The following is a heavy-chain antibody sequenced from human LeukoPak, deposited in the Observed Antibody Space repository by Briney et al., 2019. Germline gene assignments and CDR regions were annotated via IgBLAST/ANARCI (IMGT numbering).Heavy chain of an antibody. CDR3: ARDVGDYESFDY. J-gene: IGHJ4*02. V-gene: IGHV1-46*01. CDR1: GYTFTSYY. D-gene: IGHD4-17*01. CDR2: INPSGGST. Sequence: ASVKVSCKASGYTFTSYYMHWVRPAPGQGLAWMGIINPSGGSTSYAQKFQGRVTMTRDTSTSTVYMELSSLRAEDTAVYYCARDVGDYESFDYWGQGTLVTVSS.